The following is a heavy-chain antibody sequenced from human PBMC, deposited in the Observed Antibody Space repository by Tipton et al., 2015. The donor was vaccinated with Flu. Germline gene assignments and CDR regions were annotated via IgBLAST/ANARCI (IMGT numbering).Heavy chain of an antibody. D-gene: IGHD3-16*01. V-gene: IGHV4-39*07. CDR2: IYYSGST. J-gene: IGHJ4*02. Sequence: TLSLTCTVSGGSISSSSYYWGWIRQPPGKGLEWIGSIYYSGSTYYNPSLKSRGTISVDTSKNQFSLKLSSVTAAATAVYYCARDPRIMITFGGVGGFDYWGQGTLVTVSS. CDR1: GGSISSSSYY. CDR3: ARDPRIMITFGGVGGFDY.